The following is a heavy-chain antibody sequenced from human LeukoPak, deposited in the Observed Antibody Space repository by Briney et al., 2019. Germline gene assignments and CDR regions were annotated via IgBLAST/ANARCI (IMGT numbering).Heavy chain of an antibody. V-gene: IGHV3-66*01. D-gene: IGHD3-16*01. CDR3: ARDSRWGSYWYFDL. J-gene: IGHJ2*01. CDR2: IYSGGST. CDR1: GFTVSDNY. Sequence: WGSLRVSCAASGFTVSDNYMSWVRQAPGKGLEWVSVIYSGGSTYYSDSVKVRFTISRDSSKNTLYLQMNSLRAEDTAVYYCARDSRWGSYWYFDLWGRGTLVTVSS.